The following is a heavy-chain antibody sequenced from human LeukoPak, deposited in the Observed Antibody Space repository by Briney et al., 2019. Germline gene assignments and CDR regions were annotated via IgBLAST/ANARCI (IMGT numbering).Heavy chain of an antibody. J-gene: IGHJ6*03. CDR1: GFTFSSYT. CDR2: ISSMGVST. D-gene: IGHD1-7*01. V-gene: IGHV3-23*01. CDR3: ARDGRVSGTTMYYYYYYMDV. Sequence: GGSLRLSCADSGFTFSSYTMNWVRQAPGKGLEWVSGISSMGVSTYYADSVKGRFTISRDNAKNSLYLQMNSLRAEDTAVYYCARDGRVSGTTMYYYYYYMDVWGKGTTVTVSS.